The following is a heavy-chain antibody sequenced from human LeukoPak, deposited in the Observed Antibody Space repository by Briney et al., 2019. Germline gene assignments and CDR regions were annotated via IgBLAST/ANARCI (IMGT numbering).Heavy chain of an antibody. CDR1: GFTFSSYG. CDR3: AKALRGYASGNFDY. J-gene: IGHJ4*02. D-gene: IGHD5-12*01. Sequence: GGSLRLSCAASGFTFSSYGMHWVRQAPGKGLEWVAVISYDGSNKYYADSVKGRFTISRDNSKNTLYLQMNSLRAEDTAVYYCAKALRGYASGNFDYWGQGTLVTVS. V-gene: IGHV3-30*18. CDR2: ISYDGSNK.